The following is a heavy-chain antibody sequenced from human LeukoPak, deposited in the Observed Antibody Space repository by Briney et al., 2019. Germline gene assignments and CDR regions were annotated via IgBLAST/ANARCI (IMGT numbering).Heavy chain of an antibody. Sequence: PGGSLRLSCAASGLTFRNYGMHWVRQAPGKGLEWVAIISYDGSNKYYADSVRGRFTISEDNSQNTLYLQMNSLRAEDTAVYYCASHRGDYATGYFDYWGQGTLVTVSS. V-gene: IGHV3-30*03. J-gene: IGHJ4*02. D-gene: IGHD1-1*01. CDR2: ISYDGSNK. CDR1: GLTFRNYG. CDR3: ASHRGDYATGYFDY.